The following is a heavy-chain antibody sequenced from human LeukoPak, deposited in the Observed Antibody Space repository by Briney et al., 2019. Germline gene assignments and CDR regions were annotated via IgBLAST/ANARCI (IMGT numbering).Heavy chain of an antibody. CDR2: ISSSGSPI. Sequence: GGSLRLSCAGSGFTFSDYYMSWIRQAPGKGLEWISYISSSGSPIYYADSVKGRFTISRDNAKNSLYLQMNSLRADDTAVYYCARGARLGYASGWYHGIWGQGTMVTVSS. J-gene: IGHJ3*02. V-gene: IGHV3-11*01. CDR1: GFTFSDYY. D-gene: IGHD6-19*01. CDR3: ARGARLGYASGWYHGI.